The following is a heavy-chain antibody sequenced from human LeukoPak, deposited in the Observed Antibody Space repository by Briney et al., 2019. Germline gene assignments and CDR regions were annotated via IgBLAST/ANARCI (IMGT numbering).Heavy chain of an antibody. CDR3: ARESGGRPFDY. CDR1: GYTFTNCY. D-gene: IGHD2-15*01. V-gene: IGHV1-46*01. CDR2: IDPSGGST. Sequence: ASVKVSCKASGYTFTNCYIHWVRQAPGQGLEWMGIIDPSGGSTTYAQRFQGRVTMTRDTSTSTVYMELSSLRSEDTAMYYCARESGGRPFDYWGQGTLVTVSS. J-gene: IGHJ4*02.